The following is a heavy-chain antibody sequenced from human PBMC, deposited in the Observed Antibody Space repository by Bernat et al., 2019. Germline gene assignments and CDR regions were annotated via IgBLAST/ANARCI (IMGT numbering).Heavy chain of an antibody. CDR2: IDPSDSYT. D-gene: IGHD6-13*01. J-gene: IGHJ4*02. V-gene: IGHV5-10-1*03. CDR3: ARHLGSSSWYTNY. CDR1: GYSFTSYW. Sequence: EVQLVQSGAEVKKPGESLRISCKGAGYSFTSYWISWVRQMPGKGLEWMGRIDPSDSYTNYSPSFQGHVTISADKSISTVYLQWSSLKASDTAMYYCARHLGSSSWYTNYWGQGTLVTVSS.